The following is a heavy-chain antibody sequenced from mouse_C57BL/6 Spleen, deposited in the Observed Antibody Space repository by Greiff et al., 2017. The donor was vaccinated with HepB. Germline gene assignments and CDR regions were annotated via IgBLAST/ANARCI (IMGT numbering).Heavy chain of an antibody. Sequence: EVQLQPSGAELVKPGASVKLSCTASGFNIKDYYMHWVQQRTEQGLEWIGRIVPEDGETKYAPTFQGTATITADTYSNPAYLQLSSLTSEDTAVYYGARRSNLYFDYWGQGTTRTVSS. CDR1: GFNIKDYY. V-gene: IGHV14-2*01. J-gene: IGHJ2*01. CDR2: IVPEDGET. D-gene: IGHD2-5*01. CDR3: ARRSNLYFDY.